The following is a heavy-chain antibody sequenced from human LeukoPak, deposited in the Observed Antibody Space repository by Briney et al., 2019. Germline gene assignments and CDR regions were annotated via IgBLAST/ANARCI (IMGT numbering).Heavy chain of an antibody. CDR2: IYYSGSA. J-gene: IGHJ4*02. CDR3: ARAGTTVTG. CDR1: GGSISSGGYC. Sequence: SQTLSLTCTVSGGSISSGGYCWSWIRQHPGKGLEWIGCIYYSGSAYYNPSLKSRVIISVDTSKNQFSLKMNSVTAADTAIYHCARAGTTVTGWGQGTLVTVSS. D-gene: IGHD4-17*01. V-gene: IGHV4-31*03.